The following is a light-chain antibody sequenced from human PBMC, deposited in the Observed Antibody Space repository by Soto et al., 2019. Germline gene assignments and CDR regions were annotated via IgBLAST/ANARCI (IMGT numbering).Light chain of an antibody. Sequence: EIVMTQSPTTLSVSPGERATLSCRASQSVSSNLAWYQQKPGQAPRLLIYRAATRATGIPARFSGSGSGTEFTLNISRRQSEDFAVYYCQQYNNWPRTFGQGTKVEIK. J-gene: IGKJ1*01. V-gene: IGKV3-15*01. CDR3: QQYNNWPRT. CDR2: RAA. CDR1: QSVSSN.